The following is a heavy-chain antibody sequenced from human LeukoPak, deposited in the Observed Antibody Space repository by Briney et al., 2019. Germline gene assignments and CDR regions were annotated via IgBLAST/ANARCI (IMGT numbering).Heavy chain of an antibody. CDR2: ISSSSSYI. V-gene: IGHV3-21*04. Sequence: GGSLRLSCAASGFTFSSYSMNWVRQAPGKGLEWVSSISSSSSYIYYADSVRGRFTISRDNSKNSLYLQMNSLITEDTALYYCAKDIEGSVSCSGGSCYYNWFDPWGQGTLVTVSP. D-gene: IGHD2-15*01. CDR3: AKDIEGSVSCSGGSCYYNWFDP. CDR1: GFTFSSYS. J-gene: IGHJ5*02.